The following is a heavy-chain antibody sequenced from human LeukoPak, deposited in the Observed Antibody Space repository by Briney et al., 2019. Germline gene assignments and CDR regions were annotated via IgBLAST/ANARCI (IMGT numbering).Heavy chain of an antibody. D-gene: IGHD3-16*01. CDR1: GFTFSSYG. CDR3: ARGLKVRGGVKPHDY. V-gene: IGHV3-30*19. Sequence: GGSLRLSCAASGFTFSSYGMHWVRQAPGKGLEWVAVISYDGSNKYYADSMKGRFTISRDNSKNTLYLQMNSLRAEDTAVYYCARGLKVRGGVKPHDYWGQGTLVTVSS. CDR2: ISYDGSNK. J-gene: IGHJ4*02.